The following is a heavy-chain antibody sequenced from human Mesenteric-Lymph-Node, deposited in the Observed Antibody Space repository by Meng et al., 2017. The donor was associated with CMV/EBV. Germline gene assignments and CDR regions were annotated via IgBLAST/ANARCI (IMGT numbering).Heavy chain of an antibody. Sequence: ESLKISCSVSGGSMSPYCWTWFRQSPGKGLEWIGNTYYNGAAYYNPSLQSRVSILVDTSKNSFSLRLTSVTAADTALYYCARDGLHDIMTGTNGFDIWGQGTLVTVSS. CDR3: ARDGLHDIMTGTNGFDI. D-gene: IGHD3-9*01. J-gene: IGHJ3*02. CDR1: GGSMSPYC. V-gene: IGHV4-59*01. CDR2: TYYNGAA.